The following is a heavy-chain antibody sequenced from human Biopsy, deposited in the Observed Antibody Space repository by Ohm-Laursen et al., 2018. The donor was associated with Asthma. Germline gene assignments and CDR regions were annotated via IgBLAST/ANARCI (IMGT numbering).Heavy chain of an antibody. CDR1: GFSFSNFA. V-gene: IGHV3-30*01. CDR2: ISKDASTQ. CDR3: AREGVAGTHIED. D-gene: IGHD6-19*01. Sequence: SLRLSCAASGFSFSNFAIHWVRQAPGKGLEWVGVISKDASTQDYADSVKGRFTMARDNSKNTLDLQMNSLRAEDTAVYYCAREGVAGTHIEDWGQGTLVTVSS. J-gene: IGHJ4*02.